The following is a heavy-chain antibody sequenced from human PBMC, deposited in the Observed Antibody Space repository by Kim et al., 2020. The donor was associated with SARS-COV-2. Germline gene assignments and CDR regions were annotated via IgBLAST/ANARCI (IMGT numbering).Heavy chain of an antibody. Sequence: QGRVTITRDTSASTAYMELSSLRSEDTAVYYCARVVVGATGVDYYYGMDVWGQGTTVTVSS. D-gene: IGHD1-26*01. V-gene: IGHV1-3*01. J-gene: IGHJ6*02. CDR3: ARVVVGATGVDYYYGMDV.